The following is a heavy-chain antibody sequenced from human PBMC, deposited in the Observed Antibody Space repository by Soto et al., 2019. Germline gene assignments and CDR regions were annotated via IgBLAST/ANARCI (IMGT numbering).Heavy chain of an antibody. V-gene: IGHV1-2*02. D-gene: IGHD3-10*01. CDR2: INPRFGDT. J-gene: IGHJ6*02. CDR3: ARNMDYYYGPGSGNGHGF. CDR1: GYTFTAYY. Sequence: QVQLVQSGAELKEPGDSVRVSCEASGYTFTAYYIHWVRQAPGQGLEWMGWINPRFGDTSYAQDFQGRVSMTRDTSISTVYMELSRLTSDDTVIYYCARNMDYYYGPGSGNGHGFWGQGTTVTVFS.